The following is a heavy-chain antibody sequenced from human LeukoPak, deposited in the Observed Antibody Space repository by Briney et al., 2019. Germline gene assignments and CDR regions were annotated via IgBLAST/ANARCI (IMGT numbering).Heavy chain of an antibody. D-gene: IGHD1-7*01. CDR3: AKDLAWNFCVDY. CDR1: GFAFSTYG. V-gene: IGHV3-30*18. CDR2: ISYDGGNK. J-gene: IGHJ4*02. Sequence: GGSLRLSCAPSGFAFSTYGMHWVRQAPGKGLEWLAVISYDGGNKNYADSVKGRFTISRDNSKNTLYLQMNSLRAEDTAMYYCAKDLAWNFCVDYWGQGTLVTVSS.